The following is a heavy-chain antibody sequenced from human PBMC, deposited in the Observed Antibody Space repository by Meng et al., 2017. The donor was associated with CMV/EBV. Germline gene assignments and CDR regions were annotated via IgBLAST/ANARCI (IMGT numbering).Heavy chain of an antibody. Sequence: GGSLRLSCAASGFTFSSYEMNWVRQAPGKGLEWVSYISSSDSTIYYADSVKGRFTISRDNAKNSLYLQMNSLRAEDTAVYYCARGQGSYYDFWSVNWFDPWGQGTLVTVSS. CDR1: GFTFSSYE. CDR2: ISSSDSTI. D-gene: IGHD3-3*01. J-gene: IGHJ5*02. CDR3: ARGQGSYYDFWSVNWFDP. V-gene: IGHV3-48*03.